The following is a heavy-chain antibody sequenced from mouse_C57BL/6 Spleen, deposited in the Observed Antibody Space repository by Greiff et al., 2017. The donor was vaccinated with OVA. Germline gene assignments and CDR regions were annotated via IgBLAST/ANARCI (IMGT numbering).Heavy chain of an antibody. CDR3: ARDHYYGSSRFAY. J-gene: IGHJ3*01. V-gene: IGHV1-26*01. Sequence: VQLQQSGPELVKPGASVKISCKASGYTFTDYYMNWVKQSHGKSLEWIGDINPNNGGTRYNQKFKGKATLTVDKSSSTAYMELRSLTSEDSAVYYCARDHYYGSSRFAYWGQGTLVTVSA. CDR2: INPNNGGT. D-gene: IGHD1-1*01. CDR1: GYTFTDYY.